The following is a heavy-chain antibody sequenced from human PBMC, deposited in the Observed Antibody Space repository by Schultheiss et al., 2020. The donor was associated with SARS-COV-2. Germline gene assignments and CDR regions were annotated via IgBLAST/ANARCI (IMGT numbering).Heavy chain of an antibody. J-gene: IGHJ4*02. Sequence: GSLRLSCAVYGGSFSGYYWSWIRQHPGKGLEWIGYIFYSGSTYYNPSLKSRVTISVDTSKNQFSLKLSSVTAADTAVYYCARYTSTGYCSSTSCYTDYFDYWGQGTLVTVSS. CDR3: ARYTSTGYCSSTSCYTDYFDY. CDR2: IFYSGST. D-gene: IGHD2-2*02. V-gene: IGHV4-34*12. CDR1: GGSFSGYY.